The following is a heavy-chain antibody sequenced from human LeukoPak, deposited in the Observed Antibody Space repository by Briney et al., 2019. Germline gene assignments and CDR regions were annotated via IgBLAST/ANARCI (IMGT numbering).Heavy chain of an antibody. CDR1: GFTFSSYG. V-gene: IGHV3-64*04. Sequence: GGSLRLSCAASGFTFSSYGMHWVRQAPGKGLEWVSAISNNGGSKYYADSVKGRFTISRDNSKNTLYLQMNSLRAEDTAVYYCVKCGTWAVFDSWGEGSVVTVCS. J-gene: IGHJ4*02. CDR3: VKCGTWAVFDS. D-gene: IGHD1-26*01. CDR2: ISNNGGSK.